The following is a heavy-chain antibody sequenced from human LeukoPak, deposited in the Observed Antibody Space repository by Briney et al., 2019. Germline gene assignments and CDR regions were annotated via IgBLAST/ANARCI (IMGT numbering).Heavy chain of an antibody. D-gene: IGHD3-22*01. CDR2: IIPILGIA. Sequence: SSVKVSCKASGGTFSSYAISWVRQAPGQGLEWMGRIIPILGIANYAQKFQGRVTITADKSTSTAYMELSSLRSEDTAVYYCARDPLLDYDSSGYPTRQYYFDYWGQGTLVTVSS. J-gene: IGHJ4*02. CDR3: ARDPLLDYDSSGYPTRQYYFDY. CDR1: GGTFSSYA. V-gene: IGHV1-69*04.